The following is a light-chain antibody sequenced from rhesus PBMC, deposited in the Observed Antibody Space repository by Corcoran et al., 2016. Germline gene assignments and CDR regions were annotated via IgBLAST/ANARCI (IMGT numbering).Light chain of an antibody. CDR1: QRINKW. CDR3: QQYSGDPWT. J-gene: IGKJ1*01. Sequence: DIQMTQSPSSLSASVGDTVTITCRASQRINKWLAWYQQKPGKAPKLRIYKASIFQNGVPSTFSGGGSLTDCTLTISSLQSEDFATYFCQQYSGDPWTFGQGTKVEIK. CDR2: KAS. V-gene: IGKV1-22*01.